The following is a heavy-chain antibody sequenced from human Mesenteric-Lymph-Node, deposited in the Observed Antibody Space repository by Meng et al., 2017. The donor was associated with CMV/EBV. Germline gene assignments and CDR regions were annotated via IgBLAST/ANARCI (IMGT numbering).Heavy chain of an antibody. CDR3: AKPSYYYGSGTYCEYFDY. CDR2: INWDGGSS. CDR1: GFTFNDYA. V-gene: IGHV3-43D*03. Sequence: GESLKISCAASGFTFNDYAMHWVRRAPGKGLEWVSLINWDGGSSYYADSVKGRFTISRDNSKNSLYLQMNSLRVEDTALYYCAKPSYYYGSGTYCEYFDYWGQGTLVTVSS. D-gene: IGHD3-10*01. J-gene: IGHJ4*02.